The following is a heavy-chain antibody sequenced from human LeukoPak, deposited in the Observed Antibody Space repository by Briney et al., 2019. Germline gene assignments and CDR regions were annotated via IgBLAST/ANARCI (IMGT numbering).Heavy chain of an antibody. CDR1: GFTFSSYS. V-gene: IGHV3-23*01. Sequence: GGSLTLACAASGFTFSSYSMNWVRQAPGKGLEWVSVISGSGRSTYYTDSVKGRFTVSRDNSKNTLYLQMNSLRAEDTAVYYRAKDYSGYDLSAGYWGQGTLVTVSS. D-gene: IGHD5-12*01. CDR3: AKDYSGYDLSAGY. CDR2: ISGSGRST. J-gene: IGHJ4*02.